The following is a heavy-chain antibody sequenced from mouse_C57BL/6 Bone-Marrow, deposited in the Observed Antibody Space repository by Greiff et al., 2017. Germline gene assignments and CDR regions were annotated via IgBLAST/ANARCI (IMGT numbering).Heavy chain of an antibody. Sequence: QVQLQQPGAELVKPGASVKLSCKASGYTFTSYWMQWVKQRPGQGLEWIGEIDPSDSYTNYNQKFKGKATITADTSSNTAYLQLSSLTSEDTAVYYCARSPYGSSPYWYFDVWGTGTAVTVSS. D-gene: IGHD1-1*01. CDR1: GYTFTSYW. CDR2: IDPSDSYT. J-gene: IGHJ1*03. V-gene: IGHV1-50*01. CDR3: ARSPYGSSPYWYFDV.